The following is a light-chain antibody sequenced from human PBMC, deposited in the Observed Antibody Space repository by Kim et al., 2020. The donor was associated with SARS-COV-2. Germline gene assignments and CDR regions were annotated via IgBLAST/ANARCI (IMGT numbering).Light chain of an antibody. CDR1: SGHSSYA. J-gene: IGLJ2*01. Sequence: SVKLTCTLSSGHSSYAIAWHQQQPEKGPRYLMKLNSDGSHSKGDGIPDRFSGSSSGAERYLTISRLQSEDEADYYCQTWGTGIQGVFGGGTQLTVL. CDR3: QTWGTGIQGV. CDR2: LNSDGSH. V-gene: IGLV4-69*01.